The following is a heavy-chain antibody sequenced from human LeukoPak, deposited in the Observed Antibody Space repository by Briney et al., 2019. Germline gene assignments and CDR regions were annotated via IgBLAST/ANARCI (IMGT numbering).Heavy chain of an antibody. Sequence: ASVKVSCKASGYTFTSYGISWVRQAPGQGLEWMGWVSAYNGNTNYAQRFQGRVTMTTDTSTTTAYMELRSLRSGDTAVYYCARVDLAWSDTSGYYRDWFDPWGQGTLVTVSS. CDR1: GYTFTSYG. CDR3: ARVDLAWSDTSGYYRDWFDP. CDR2: VSAYNGNT. J-gene: IGHJ5*02. D-gene: IGHD3-22*01. V-gene: IGHV1-18*01.